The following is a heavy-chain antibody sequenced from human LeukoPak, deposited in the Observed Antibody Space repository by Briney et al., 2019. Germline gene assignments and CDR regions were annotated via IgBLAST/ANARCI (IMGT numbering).Heavy chain of an antibody. Sequence: ASVKVSCKVSGYTLTELSMHWVRQAPGKGLEWMGGFDPEDGETIYAQKFQGRVTMTVDTSTDTAYMELSSLRSEDTAVYYCATQTLYSSSFDYWGQGTLVTVSS. CDR3: ATQTLYSSSFDY. D-gene: IGHD6-6*01. V-gene: IGHV1-24*01. CDR2: FDPEDGET. CDR1: GYTLTELS. J-gene: IGHJ4*02.